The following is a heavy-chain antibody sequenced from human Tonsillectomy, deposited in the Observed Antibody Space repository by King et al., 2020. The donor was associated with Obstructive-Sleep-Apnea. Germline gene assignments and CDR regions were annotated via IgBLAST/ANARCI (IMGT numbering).Heavy chain of an antibody. Sequence: VQLVESGGGVVQPGRSLRLSCAASGFTFSSYAMHWVRQAPGKGLEWVAVISYDGSNKYYVDSVKGRFTISRDNSKNTLYLQMNSLRAEDTAVYYCARDGVAGATWWGHFDYWGQGTLVTVSS. CDR3: ARDGVAGATWWGHFDY. V-gene: IGHV3-30*04. J-gene: IGHJ4*02. D-gene: IGHD1-26*01. CDR1: GFTFSSYA. CDR2: ISYDGSNK.